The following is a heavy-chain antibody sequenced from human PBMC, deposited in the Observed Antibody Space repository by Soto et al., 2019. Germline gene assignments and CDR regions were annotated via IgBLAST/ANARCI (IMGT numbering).Heavy chain of an antibody. CDR1: GFTFSSYA. V-gene: IGHV3-74*01. CDR3: ARQAVAHFQH. Sequence: GGSLRLSCAASGFTFSSYAMSWVRQAPGKGLEWVSRINSDGSSTSYADSVKGRFTISRDNAKNTLYLQMNSLRSEDTAVYYCARQAVAHFQHWGHGTLVTVSS. J-gene: IGHJ1*01. CDR2: INSDGSST. D-gene: IGHD6-19*01.